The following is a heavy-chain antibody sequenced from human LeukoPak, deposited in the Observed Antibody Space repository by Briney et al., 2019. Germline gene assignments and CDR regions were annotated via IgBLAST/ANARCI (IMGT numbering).Heavy chain of an antibody. CDR1: VDSISGYY. Sequence: PSETLSLTCIVSVDSISGYYWSWVRQPPGKGLEWIGYMYYSGNTNHNPSLMSRLTTSVDTSKNQCPLKLSSVTAADPAVYYCARGKYYFDYGGQGTLVTVS. CDR2: MYYSGNT. J-gene: IGHJ4*02. V-gene: IGHV4-59*01. CDR3: ARGKYYFDY.